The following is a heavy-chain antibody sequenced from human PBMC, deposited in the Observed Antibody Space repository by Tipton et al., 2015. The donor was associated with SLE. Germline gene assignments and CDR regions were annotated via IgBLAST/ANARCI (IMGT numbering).Heavy chain of an antibody. CDR1: GASISGSSW. V-gene: IGHV4-4*02. CDR3: ARTLDALDI. D-gene: IGHD3/OR15-3a*01. Sequence: TLSLTCAVSGASISGSSWWSWVRQPPGKGLEWIGEIYHSGSTTYTNYNPSLKRRVTISVDNSKNQFSLNLNSVTAADTAVYYCARTLDALDIWGQGTMVTVSS. CDR2: IYHSGSTTYT. J-gene: IGHJ3*02.